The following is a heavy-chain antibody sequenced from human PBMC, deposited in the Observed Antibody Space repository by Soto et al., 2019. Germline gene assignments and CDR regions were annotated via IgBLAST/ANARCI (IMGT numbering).Heavy chain of an antibody. V-gene: IGHV1-18*01. J-gene: IGHJ6*02. CDR2: ISAYNGKT. CDR1: GYTFTSYG. Sequence: QVQLVQSGGEVKKPGASVKLSCTASGYTFTSYGISWVRQAPGQGLEWMGWISAYNGKTNYSQNVQGKVTMTTDTPTKTSIRELRSMRSDDTAVYYCARGVDVYYYLWIDVWVQGNTVTVSS. D-gene: IGHD3-10*01. CDR3: ARGVDVYYYLWIDV.